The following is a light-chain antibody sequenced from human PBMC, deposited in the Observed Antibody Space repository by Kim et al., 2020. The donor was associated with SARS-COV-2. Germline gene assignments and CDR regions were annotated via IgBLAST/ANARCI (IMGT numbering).Light chain of an antibody. CDR3: LQHNDYPRT. Sequence: ASVGDTVTIPCRASQGISNRLIWFQQKPGQVPRRLIYAVSTLQSGVPSRFSGSGSGTDFTLTISSLQPEDFATYYCLQHNDYPRTFGGGTKVDIK. CDR2: AVS. V-gene: IGKV1-17*03. J-gene: IGKJ4*02. CDR1: QGISNR.